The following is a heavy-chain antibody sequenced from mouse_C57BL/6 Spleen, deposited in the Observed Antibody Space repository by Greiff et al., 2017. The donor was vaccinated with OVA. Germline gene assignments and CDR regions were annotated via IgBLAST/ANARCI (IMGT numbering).Heavy chain of an antibody. CDR2: IWRGGST. D-gene: IGHD1-1*01. V-gene: IGHV2-5*01. CDR3: AKNYEGYFDY. Sequence: VQLQESGPGLVQPSQSLSITCTVSGFSLTSYGVHWVRQSPGKGLEWLGVIWRGGSTDYNAAFMSRLSSTKDNSKSQVFFKMNSLQADDTAIYYCAKNYEGYFDYWGQGTTLTVSS. CDR1: GFSLTSYG. J-gene: IGHJ2*01.